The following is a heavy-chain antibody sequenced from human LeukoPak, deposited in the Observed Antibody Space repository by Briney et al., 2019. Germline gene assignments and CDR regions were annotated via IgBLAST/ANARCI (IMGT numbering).Heavy chain of an antibody. CDR1: GFTFSNYW. J-gene: IGHJ4*02. V-gene: IGHV3-7*01. D-gene: IGHD3-10*01. Sequence: GGSLRLSCVASGFTFSNYWMSWVRQAPGKGLEWVANIKQDGSEKYYVDSVEGRFTISRDNAKNSLYLQMNSLRAEDTAVYYCARDAPGKSILSFGELFTYWGQGTLVTVSS. CDR3: ARDAPGKSILSFGELFTY. CDR2: IKQDGSEK.